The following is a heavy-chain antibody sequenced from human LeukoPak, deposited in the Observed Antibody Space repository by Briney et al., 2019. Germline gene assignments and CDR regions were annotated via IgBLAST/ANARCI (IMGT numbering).Heavy chain of an antibody. D-gene: IGHD1-26*01. CDR2: IYPGDSDT. J-gene: IGHJ4*02. CDR3: ARGGVVNGRYYDYFDY. V-gene: IGHV5-51*01. CDR1: GYSFTSHW. Sequence: GESLKISCKGSGYSFTSHWIGWVRQMPGKGLEWMGIIYPGDSDTRYRPSFQGQVTISADKSISTAYLQWSSLKASDTAMYYCARGGVVNGRYYDYFDYWGQGTLVTVSS.